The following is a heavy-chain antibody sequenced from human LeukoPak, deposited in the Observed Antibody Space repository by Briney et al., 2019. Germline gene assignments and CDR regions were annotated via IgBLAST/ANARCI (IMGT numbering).Heavy chain of an antibody. CDR2: IKHDGSEK. CDR1: GFTFSSYW. D-gene: IGHD2-2*01. J-gene: IGHJ6*02. Sequence: GGSLRLSCAASGFTFSSYWMSWVRQAPGKGLEWVANIKHDGSEKYYVDSVKGRFTISRDNAKNSLYLQMNSLRAEDTAVYYCARGAVVPAAPPIMDVWGQGTTVTVPS. CDR3: ARGAVVPAAPPIMDV. V-gene: IGHV3-7*01.